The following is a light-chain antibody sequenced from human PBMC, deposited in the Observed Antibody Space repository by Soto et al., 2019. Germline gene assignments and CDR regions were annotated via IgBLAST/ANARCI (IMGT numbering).Light chain of an antibody. CDR3: QQGHNWPLT. V-gene: IGKV3-15*01. CDR2: GAS. CDR1: QSISSE. J-gene: IGKJ2*01. Sequence: EIVMTQSPATLSVSPGESATLSCRASQSISSELAWYQQKPGQPPRLLIYGASTRATGVPARFTGSGSGSDVTLTISGLQSEDFAVYYCQQGHNWPLTVGQGTRLEI.